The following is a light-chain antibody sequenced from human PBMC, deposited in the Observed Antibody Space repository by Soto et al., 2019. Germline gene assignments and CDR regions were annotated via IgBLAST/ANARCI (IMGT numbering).Light chain of an antibody. CDR3: QSTDSSGTYPYV. J-gene: IGLJ1*01. V-gene: IGLV3-25*02. CDR2: KDS. CDR1: ALPKQY. Sequence: SYELTQPPSVSVSPGQTARITCSGDALPKQYTYWYQQKPGQAPLLVIYKDSERPSGIPERFSGSSSGTTVTLTISGVQAEDEADYYCQSTDSSGTYPYVFGTGTKLTVL.